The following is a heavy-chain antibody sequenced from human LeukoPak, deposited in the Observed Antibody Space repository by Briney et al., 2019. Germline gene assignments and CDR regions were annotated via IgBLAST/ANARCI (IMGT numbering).Heavy chain of an antibody. CDR1: GGAFIGYY. CDR3: AQLRGYFDL. Sequence: SETLSLTRAVYGGAFIGYYWSWIRQPPGKGLEWIGEINHSGSTNYNPSLKSRVTISVDTSKNQFSLKLSSVTAADTAVYYCAQLRGYFDLWGRGTLVTVSS. J-gene: IGHJ2*01. D-gene: IGHD5-24*01. V-gene: IGHV4-34*01. CDR2: INHSGST.